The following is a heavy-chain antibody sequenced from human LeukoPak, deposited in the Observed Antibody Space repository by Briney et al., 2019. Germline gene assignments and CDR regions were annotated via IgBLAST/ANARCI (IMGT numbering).Heavy chain of an antibody. D-gene: IGHD3-10*01. CDR1: GGSISSYY. CDR3: ARDKGGFLYFGEYDP. V-gene: IGHV4-4*07. Sequence: PSETLSLTCNVSGGSISSYYWSWIRQPAGKGLEWIGRIYSSGSTNYNPSLKSRVTMSVDTSKNQFSLKLSSLTAADTAVYYCARDKGGFLYFGEYDPWGQGTLVTVSS. J-gene: IGHJ5*02. CDR2: IYSSGST.